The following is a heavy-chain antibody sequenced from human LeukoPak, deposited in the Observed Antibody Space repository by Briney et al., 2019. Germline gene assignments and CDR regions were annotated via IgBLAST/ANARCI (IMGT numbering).Heavy chain of an antibody. V-gene: IGHV3-48*03. CDR3: GRGSSGWHRFDY. CDR1: GFTFSSYE. CDR2: ISSSGSTI. Sequence: GGSLRLSCAASGFTFSSYEMNWVRQAPGKGLEWVSYISSSGSTIYYADSVKGRFTISRDNAKNSLYLQMNSLRAEDTAVYYCGRGSSGWHRFDYWRQGTLVTVSS. D-gene: IGHD6-19*01. J-gene: IGHJ4*02.